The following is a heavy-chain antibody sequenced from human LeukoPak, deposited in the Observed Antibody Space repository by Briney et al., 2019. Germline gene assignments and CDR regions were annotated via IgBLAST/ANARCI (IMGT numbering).Heavy chain of an antibody. Sequence: ASVKVSCKASGYTFTSYYIHWVRQVPGQGLEWMGLINANSGGTNYAQRFQGGVTMTRDTSIRTVYMELSRLRSDDTAVYYCARDFSGSYDCWGQGTLVTVSS. CDR3: ARDFSGSYDC. CDR1: GYTFTSYY. CDR2: INANSGGT. J-gene: IGHJ4*02. D-gene: IGHD1-26*01. V-gene: IGHV1-2*02.